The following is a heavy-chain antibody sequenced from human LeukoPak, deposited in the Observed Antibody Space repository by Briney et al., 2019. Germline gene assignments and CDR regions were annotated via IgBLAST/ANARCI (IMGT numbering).Heavy chain of an antibody. CDR2: IRYDGNNK. CDR3: AKDGGSGSYIDY. Sequence: GGSLRLSCAASGFTFSSYGMNWVHQAPGKGLEWVAFIRYDGNNKYYADSVKGRFTISRDNSKNTLYLQMNSLRAEDTAVYYCAKDGGSGSYIDYWGQETLVTVSS. J-gene: IGHJ4*02. D-gene: IGHD3-10*01. CDR1: GFTFSSYG. V-gene: IGHV3-30*02.